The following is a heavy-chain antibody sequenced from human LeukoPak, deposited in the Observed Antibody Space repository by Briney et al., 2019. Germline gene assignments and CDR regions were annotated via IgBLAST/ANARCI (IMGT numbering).Heavy chain of an antibody. V-gene: IGHV3-30*02. Sequence: GGSLRLSCAPSGFTFSHDGMHWVRQAPGKGLEWVAFIRSDGSNKYYADSVRGRFTISRDNSKNTLYLQMNSLRAEDTAVYYCAKDMGTVTKFDYWGQGTLVTVSS. CDR1: GFTFSHDG. J-gene: IGHJ4*02. CDR2: IRSDGSNK. D-gene: IGHD4-17*01. CDR3: AKDMGTVTKFDY.